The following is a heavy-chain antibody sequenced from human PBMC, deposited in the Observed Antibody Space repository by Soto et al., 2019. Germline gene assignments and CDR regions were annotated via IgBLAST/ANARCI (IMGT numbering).Heavy chain of an antibody. CDR2: INPNSGGT. V-gene: IGHV1-2*04. Sequence: QVQLVQSGAEVKKPGASVKVSCKASGYTFTGYYMHWVRQAPGQGLEWMGWINPNSGGTNYAQKLQGWVTMTRDTSISTAYMELSRLRSDDTAVYYCARGSVVPAAYYYYYMDVWGKGTTVTVSS. CDR1: GYTFTGYY. J-gene: IGHJ6*03. D-gene: IGHD2-2*01. CDR3: ARGSVVPAAYYYYYMDV.